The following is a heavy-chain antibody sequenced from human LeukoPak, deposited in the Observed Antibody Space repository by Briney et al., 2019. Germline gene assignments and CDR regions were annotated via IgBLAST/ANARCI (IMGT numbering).Heavy chain of an antibody. CDR2: ISSRSSYI. CDR1: GFTFSSYA. Sequence: GGSLRLSCAASGFTFSSYAMNWVRQAPQKGLEWVSSISSRSSYIYYADSMKGRFTISRDNAKKSLYLQMSSLRVEDTAVYYCARDAPPGLELDYWGQGTLVIVSS. D-gene: IGHD1-1*01. J-gene: IGHJ4*02. V-gene: IGHV3-21*01. CDR3: ARDAPPGLELDY.